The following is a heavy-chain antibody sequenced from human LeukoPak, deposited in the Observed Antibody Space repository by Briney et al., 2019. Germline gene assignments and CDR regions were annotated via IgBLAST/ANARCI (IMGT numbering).Heavy chain of an antibody. CDR1: GGSITSYY. Sequence: SETLSLTCSVSGGSITSYYWSWIRQPPGKGLEWIGYIYYSGSTNYNPSLKSRVTISVDTSTNQFSLTLSSVTAADTAVYDCARDRVGFGVNYFDYWGQGTLVTVSS. D-gene: IGHD3-10*01. CDR3: ARDRVGFGVNYFDY. V-gene: IGHV4-59*01. CDR2: IYYSGST. J-gene: IGHJ4*02.